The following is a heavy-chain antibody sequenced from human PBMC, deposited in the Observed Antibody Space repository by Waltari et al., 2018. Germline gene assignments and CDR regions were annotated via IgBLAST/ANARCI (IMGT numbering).Heavy chain of an antibody. CDR2: IKPHSGAT. CDR1: GYTFPAFY. D-gene: IGHD4-17*01. V-gene: IGHV1-2*02. CDR3: AREGDYGSYFEF. Sequence: QAHLVLSGAELKKPGASVKVSCKASGYTFPAFYIHWVRQAPGQGPEWLGWIKPHSGATRYARQVQCRVTLNADRAIDTAYMELNSLKSDDTAMYYCAREGDYGSYFEFGGQGTLVTVSS. J-gene: IGHJ4*02.